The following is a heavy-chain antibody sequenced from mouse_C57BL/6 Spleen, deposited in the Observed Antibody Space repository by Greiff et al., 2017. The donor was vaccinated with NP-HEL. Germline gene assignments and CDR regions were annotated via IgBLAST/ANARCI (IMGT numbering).Heavy chain of an antibody. J-gene: IGHJ3*01. Sequence: VQLQESGPGRVAPSKSLSTTCPASGFSLPSIALSWLRQPPGKGLEWLGVIWTGGGTNYNSALKSRLSISKDNSKSQVFLKMNSLQTDDTARYYCARKAYGNYDWFAYWGQGTLVTVSA. V-gene: IGHV2-9-1*01. CDR3: ARKAYGNYDWFAY. D-gene: IGHD2-1*01. CDR1: GFSLPSIA. CDR2: IWTGGGT.